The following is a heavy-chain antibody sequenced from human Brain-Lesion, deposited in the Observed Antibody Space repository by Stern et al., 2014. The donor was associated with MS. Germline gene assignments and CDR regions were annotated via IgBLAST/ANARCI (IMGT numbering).Heavy chain of an antibody. J-gene: IGHJ5*02. V-gene: IGHV4-39*01. CDR2: IYYSGNT. CDR3: AGEEDIRYCSGGSCTGNWFDP. CDR1: GGSVSSTSYA. D-gene: IGHD2-15*01. Sequence: QVQLQESGPGLVKPSETLSLTCTVAGGSVSSTSYAWAWIRQPPGKGPEWIGTIYYSGNTYSRPSLKSRLTISLDTSKNQFSLQLRSVTAEDTAVYYCAGEEDIRYCSGGSCTGNWFDPWGQGTLVTVSS.